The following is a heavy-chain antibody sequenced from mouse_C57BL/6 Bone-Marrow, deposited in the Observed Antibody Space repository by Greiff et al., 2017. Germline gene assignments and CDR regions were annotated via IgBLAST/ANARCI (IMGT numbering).Heavy chain of an antibody. Sequence: EVKVEESGGGLVKPGGSLKLSCAASGFTFSSYTMSWVRQTPEKRLEWVATISGGGGNTYYPDSVKGRFTISRDNAKNTLYLQMSSLRSEDTALYYCARKGLLGAMDDWGQGTSVTVSS. CDR2: ISGGGGNT. J-gene: IGHJ4*01. D-gene: IGHD1-1*01. CDR3: ARKGLLGAMDD. V-gene: IGHV5-9*01. CDR1: GFTFSSYT.